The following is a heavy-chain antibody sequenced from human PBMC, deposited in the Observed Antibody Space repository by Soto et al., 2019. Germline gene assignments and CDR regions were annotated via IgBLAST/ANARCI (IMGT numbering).Heavy chain of an antibody. V-gene: IGHV3-11*01. CDR2: ISSSGSTI. CDR1: GFTFSDYY. CDR3: ARLGYYGSGRWGYYYYYMDV. J-gene: IGHJ6*03. D-gene: IGHD3-10*01. Sequence: GGSLRLSCAASGFTFSDYYMSWIRQAPGKGLEWVSYISSSGSTIYYADSVKGRFTISRDNAKKSLYLQMNSLRAEDTAVYYCARLGYYGSGRWGYYYYYMDVWGKGTTVTVSS.